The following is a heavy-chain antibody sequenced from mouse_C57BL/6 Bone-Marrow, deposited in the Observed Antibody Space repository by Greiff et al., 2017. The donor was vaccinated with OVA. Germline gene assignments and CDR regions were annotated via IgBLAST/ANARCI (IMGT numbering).Heavy chain of an antibody. CDR3: ARCPQFITTADWYFDV. D-gene: IGHD1-1*01. CDR1: GYSITSDY. Sequence: VQLKESGPGLAKPSQTLSLTCSVTGYSITSDYWNWIRKFPGNKLEYMGYISYSGSTDYNPSLKSRISITRDTSKNQYYLQLNSVTTEDTATYYCARCPQFITTADWYFDVWGTGTTVTVSS. J-gene: IGHJ1*03. V-gene: IGHV3-8*01. CDR2: ISYSGST.